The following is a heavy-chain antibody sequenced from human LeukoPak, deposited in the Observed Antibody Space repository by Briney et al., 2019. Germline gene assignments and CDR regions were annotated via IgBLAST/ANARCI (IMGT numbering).Heavy chain of an antibody. J-gene: IGHJ4*02. Sequence: GSLRLSCAASGFMFDDYDMTWVRQAPGKGLEWVSGINWNAGSTAYADSVKGRFTISRDNAKNSLYLQMSSLRAEDTALYYCASRYTTSRHFDWDVDYWGQGTLLTVSS. D-gene: IGHD3-9*01. CDR3: ASRYTTSRHFDWDVDY. CDR1: GFMFDDYD. CDR2: INWNAGST. V-gene: IGHV3-20*04.